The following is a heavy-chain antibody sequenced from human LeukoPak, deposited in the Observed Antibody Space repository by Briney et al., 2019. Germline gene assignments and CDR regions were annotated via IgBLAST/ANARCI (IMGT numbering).Heavy chain of an antibody. V-gene: IGHV4-59*12. J-gene: IGHJ6*03. CDR2: IYYSGST. Sequence: SETLSLTCTVSGGSISSYYWSWIRQPPGKGLEWIGYIYYSGSTNYNPSLKSRVTISVDTSKNQFSLKLSSVTAADTAVYYCARRSSGYYYYLNYYMDVWGKGTTVTVSS. D-gene: IGHD3-22*01. CDR1: GGSISSYY. CDR3: ARRSSGYYYYLNYYMDV.